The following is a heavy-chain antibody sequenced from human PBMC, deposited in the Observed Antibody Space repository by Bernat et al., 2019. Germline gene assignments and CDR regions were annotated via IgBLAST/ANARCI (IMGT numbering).Heavy chain of an antibody. CDR3: ARDSDYDSSGYYYGMDV. D-gene: IGHD3-22*01. CDR1: GFTFSSYG. V-gene: IGHV3-33*01. J-gene: IGHJ6*02. CDR2: IWYDGSNK. Sequence: QVQLVESGGGVVQPGRSLRLSCAASGFTFSSYGMHWVRQAPGKGLEWVAVIWYDGSNKYYADSVKGRFTISRDNSKNTLYLQMNSLRAEDTAVYSCARDSDYDSSGYYYGMDVWGQGTTVTVSS.